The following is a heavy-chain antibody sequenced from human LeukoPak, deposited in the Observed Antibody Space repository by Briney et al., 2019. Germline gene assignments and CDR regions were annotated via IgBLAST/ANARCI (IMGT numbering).Heavy chain of an antibody. V-gene: IGHV3-74*01. D-gene: IGHD2-15*01. CDR2: INSDGSST. J-gene: IGHJ6*03. CDR1: GFTFSSYW. Sequence: GGSLRLSCAASGFTFSSYWMHWVRQAPGKGLVWVSRINSDGSSTSYADSVKGRFTISRDNAKNTLYLQMNSLRAEDTAVYYCARQKAVVVVAATPDEDYGDYVDYYYYMDVWGKGTTVTVSS. CDR3: ARQKAVVVVAATPDEDYGDYVDYYYYMDV.